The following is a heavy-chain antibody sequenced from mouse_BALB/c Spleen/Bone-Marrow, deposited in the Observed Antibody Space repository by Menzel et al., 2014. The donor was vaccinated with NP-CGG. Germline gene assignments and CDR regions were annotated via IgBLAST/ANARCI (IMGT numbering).Heavy chain of an antibody. Sequence: LVESGAELVRPGASVKLSCKALGYTFTDYEMHWVKQTPVNGLEWIGAIHPGSGNTAYNQKFKGKATLTVDKSSSTAYMELSSLTSEDSAVYYCIRGNYRYSWFAYWGQGTLVTVSA. J-gene: IGHJ3*01. D-gene: IGHD2-14*01. V-gene: IGHV1-15*01. CDR2: IHPGSGNT. CDR3: IRGNYRYSWFAY. CDR1: GYTFTDYE.